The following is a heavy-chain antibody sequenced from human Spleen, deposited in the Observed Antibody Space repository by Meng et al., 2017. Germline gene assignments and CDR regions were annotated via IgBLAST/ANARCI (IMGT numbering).Heavy chain of an antibody. D-gene: IGHD5-12*01. CDR2: IYTSGST. V-gene: IGHV4-4*07. CDR3: ARGAGYSGYEALNY. Sequence: QVQLQGSGPGLVKPSETLSLTCTVSGGSISSYYWSWIRHPAGKGLEWIGRIYTSGSTNYNPSLKSRVTMSVDTSKNQFSLKLSSVTAADTAVYYCARGAGYSGYEALNYWGQGTLVTVSS. CDR1: GGSISSYY. J-gene: IGHJ4*02.